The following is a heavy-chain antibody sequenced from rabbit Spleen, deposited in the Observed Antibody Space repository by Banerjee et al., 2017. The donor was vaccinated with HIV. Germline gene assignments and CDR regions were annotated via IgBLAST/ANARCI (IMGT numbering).Heavy chain of an antibody. CDR2: INAVTGKA. Sequence: HEQLVESGGGLVKPEGTLKLSCTASGFSFSNKAVMCWVRQAPGKGLEWIACINAVTGKAVYASWAKGRFTFSKTSSTTVTLQMTSLTAADTATYFCARDLVAVIGWNFNLWGPGTLVTVS. CDR3: ARDLVAVIGWNFNL. V-gene: IGHV1S45*01. D-gene: IGHD1-1*01. J-gene: IGHJ4*01. CDR1: GFSFSNKAV.